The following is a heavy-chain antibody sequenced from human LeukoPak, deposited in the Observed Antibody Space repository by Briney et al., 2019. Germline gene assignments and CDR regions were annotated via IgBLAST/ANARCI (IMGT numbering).Heavy chain of an antibody. Sequence: GGSLRLSCVASGFTFSSYGMSWVRQAPGKGLEWVSGISGSGGSTYYADSVKGRFTISRDNSKNTLYLQMSSLRAEDTAVYYCAKDPDYDILTGYLYYFDYWGQGTLVTVSS. D-gene: IGHD3-9*01. CDR1: GFTFSSYG. J-gene: IGHJ4*02. CDR2: ISGSGGST. V-gene: IGHV3-23*01. CDR3: AKDPDYDILTGYLYYFDY.